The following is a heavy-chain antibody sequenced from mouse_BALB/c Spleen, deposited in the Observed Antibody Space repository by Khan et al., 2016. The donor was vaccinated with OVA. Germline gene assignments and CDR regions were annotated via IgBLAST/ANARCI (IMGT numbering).Heavy chain of an antibody. J-gene: IGHJ2*01. CDR1: GYTFTSYV. D-gene: IGHD2-14*01. Sequence: IQLVQSGPELVKPGASVKMSCEASGYTFTSYVIHWVKQKPGQGLEWIGYIYPFNDDTKYNEKFKGKATLTSDTSSSTAYMELRSLAAEDSAGEYCAKNYRYDVYFDYWGQGTTLTVSS. V-gene: IGHV1S136*01. CDR2: IYPFNDDT. CDR3: AKNYRYDVYFDY.